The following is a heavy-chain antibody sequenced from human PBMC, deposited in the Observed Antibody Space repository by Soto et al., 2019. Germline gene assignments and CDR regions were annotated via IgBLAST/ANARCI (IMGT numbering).Heavy chain of an antibody. CDR1: GGSISSGGYY. Sequence: PSETLSLTCTVSGGSISSGGYYWSWIRQHPGKGLEWIGYIYYSGSTYYNPSLKSRVTISIDTSKNQFSLKLSSVTAADTAVYYCARVRRGYSYGIDYWGQGTLVTVS. CDR3: ARVRRGYSYGIDY. V-gene: IGHV4-31*03. CDR2: IYYSGST. D-gene: IGHD5-18*01. J-gene: IGHJ4*02.